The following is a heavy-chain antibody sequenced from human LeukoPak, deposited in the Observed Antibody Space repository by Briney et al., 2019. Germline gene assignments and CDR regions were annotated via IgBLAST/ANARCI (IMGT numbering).Heavy chain of an antibody. CDR3: AKDIAQGYTFGSIEQDY. CDR2: ISHSGTTT. Sequence: GGSLRLSCAASGFTFSNYAMTWVRQAPGKGLEWVSAISHSGTTTYYADSVKGRFTISRDNSKNTLYLQMNSLRAADTAVYYCAKDIAQGYTFGSIEQDYWGQGTLVTVSS. V-gene: IGHV3-23*01. J-gene: IGHJ4*02. CDR1: GFTFSNYA. D-gene: IGHD5-18*01.